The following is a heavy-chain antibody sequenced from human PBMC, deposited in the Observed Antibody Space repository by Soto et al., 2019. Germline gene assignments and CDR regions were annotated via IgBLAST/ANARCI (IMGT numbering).Heavy chain of an antibody. CDR1: GGSFSGYY. V-gene: IGHV4-34*01. J-gene: IGHJ6*03. CDR2: INHSGST. Sequence: SETLSLTCAVYGGSFSGYYWSWIRQPPGKGLEWIGEINHSGSTNYNPSLKSRVTISVDTSKNQFSLKLSSVTAADTAVYYCARARRITIFGGVLDYYYMDVSGKGTTVTVSS. CDR3: ARARRITIFGGVLDYYYMDV. D-gene: IGHD3-3*01.